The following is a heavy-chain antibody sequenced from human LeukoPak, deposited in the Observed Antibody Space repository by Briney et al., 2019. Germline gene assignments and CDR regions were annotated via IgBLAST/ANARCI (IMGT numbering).Heavy chain of an antibody. Sequence: PGGSLRLSCAASGFTFTTYNMIWVRQAPGKGLEWVSSIRGSSNYVHYADSVRGRFTISRDNAKNSLYLQMNSLRAEDTAVYYCARLDMSAWFSDYWGQGTLVTVSS. CDR3: ARLDMSAWFSDY. CDR2: IRGSSNYV. V-gene: IGHV3-21*01. J-gene: IGHJ4*02. D-gene: IGHD6-19*01. CDR1: GFTFTTYN.